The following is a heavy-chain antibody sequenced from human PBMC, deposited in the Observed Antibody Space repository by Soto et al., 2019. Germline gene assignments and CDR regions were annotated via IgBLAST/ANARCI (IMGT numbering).Heavy chain of an antibody. CDR1: GGSFTGYY. D-gene: IGHD1-26*01. CDR3: ARRGGVDY. CDR2: INHSGST. J-gene: IGHJ4*02. V-gene: IGHV4-34*01. Sequence: QVHLQQWGAGLLKASETLSLTCAVYGGSFTGYYWTWIHQPPGKGLEWIGEINHSGSTNYNPSLKSRVTISIDTSKNQFSLKLTSVTAADTAVYYCARRGGVDYWGQGALVTVSS.